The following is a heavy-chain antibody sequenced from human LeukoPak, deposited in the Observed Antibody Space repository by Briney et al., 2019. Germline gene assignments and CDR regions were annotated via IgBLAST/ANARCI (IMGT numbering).Heavy chain of an antibody. J-gene: IGHJ4*02. CDR1: GGSISSSSYY. V-gene: IGHV4-39*07. CDR2: IYYSGRI. D-gene: IGHD3-22*01. CDR3: ATEYSSSPHY. Sequence: SETLSLTCTASGGSISSSSYYWGWIRQPPGKGLEWIGTIYYSGRIYYNPSLKSRVTISVDTSKNQFSLKLSSVTAADTAVYYCATEYSSSPHYWGQGALVTVSS.